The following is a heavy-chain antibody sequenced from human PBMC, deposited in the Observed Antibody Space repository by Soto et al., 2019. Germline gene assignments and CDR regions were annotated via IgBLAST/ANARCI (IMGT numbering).Heavy chain of an antibody. J-gene: IGHJ6*02. CDR2: ISAYNGNT. Sequence: GASVKVSCKASGYTFTSYGISWVRQAPGQGLEWIGWISAYNGNTNYAQKLQGRVTMTTDTSTSTAYMELRSLRSDDTAVYYCARGAEEQQLVVYYGMDVWGQGNTFTVSS. V-gene: IGHV1-18*01. CDR3: ARGAEEQQLVVYYGMDV. D-gene: IGHD6-13*01. CDR1: GYTFTSYG.